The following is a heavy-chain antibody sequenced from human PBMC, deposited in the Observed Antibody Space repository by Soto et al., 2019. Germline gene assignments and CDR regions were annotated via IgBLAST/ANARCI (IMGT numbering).Heavy chain of an antibody. CDR3: ARHVESTAATDS. Sequence: QVKMQESGPGLVKPSETLSLTCTVSGGSIKTTGYYWNWIRQRPGKGLEWIGNIYHRGTTYYHQSLKSRVSLSVDTSNNPFSLRLTSVTAEDTAVYFCARHVESTAATDSWGQGTLVTVSA. D-gene: IGHD4-17*01. CDR1: GGSIKTTGYY. CDR2: IYHRGTT. V-gene: IGHV4-31*03. J-gene: IGHJ4*02.